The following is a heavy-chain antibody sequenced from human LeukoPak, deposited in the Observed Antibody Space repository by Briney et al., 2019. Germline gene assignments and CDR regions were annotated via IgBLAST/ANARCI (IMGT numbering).Heavy chain of an antibody. D-gene: IGHD6-13*01. J-gene: IGHJ4*02. V-gene: IGHV3-33*08. CDR3: AGRGVIAAAGTDFDY. Sequence: GGSLRLSCAASGFTFSSYAMHWVRQAPGKGLEWVAVIWYDGSNKYYADSVKGRFTISRDNSKNTLYLQMNSLRAEDTAVYYCAGRGVIAAAGTDFDYWGQGTLVTVSS. CDR2: IWYDGSNK. CDR1: GFTFSSYA.